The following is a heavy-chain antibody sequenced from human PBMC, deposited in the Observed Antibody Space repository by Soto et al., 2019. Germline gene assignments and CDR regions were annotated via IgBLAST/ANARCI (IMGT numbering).Heavy chain of an antibody. CDR3: ARDSYYDSSGYYGNDY. CDR1: EYTFTGQY. J-gene: IGHJ4*02. V-gene: IGHV1-46*01. CDR2: INPSGGST. Sequence: GSVKVSCKASEYTFTGQYIHWVRQAPGQGLEWMGWINPSGGSTSYAQKFQGRVTMTRDTSTSTAYMELRSLRSEDTAVYYCARDSYYDSSGYYGNDYWGQGTLVTVSS. D-gene: IGHD3-22*01.